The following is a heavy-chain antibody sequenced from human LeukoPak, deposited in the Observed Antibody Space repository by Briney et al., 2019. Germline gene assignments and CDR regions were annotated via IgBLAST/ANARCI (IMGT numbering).Heavy chain of an antibody. CDR2: IYTSGST. Sequence: SQTLSLTCTVSGGSISSGSYYWSWIRQPAGKGLEWIGRIYTSGSTNYNPSLKSRVTISVDTSKNQFSLKLSSVTAADTAVYYCARGRAAAGTSPWTSLILDYWGQGTLDTVSS. D-gene: IGHD6-13*01. CDR1: GGSISSGSYY. CDR3: ARGRAAAGTSPWTSLILDY. J-gene: IGHJ4*02. V-gene: IGHV4-61*02.